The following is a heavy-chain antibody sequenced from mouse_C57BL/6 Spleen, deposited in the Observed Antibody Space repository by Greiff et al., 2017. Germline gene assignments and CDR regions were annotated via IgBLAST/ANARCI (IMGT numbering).Heavy chain of an antibody. Sequence: LQESGPELVKPGASVKISCKASGYAFSSSWMNWVKQRPGKGLEWIGRIYPGDGDTNYNGKFKGKATLTADKSSSTAYMQLSSLTSEDSAVYFCARSRHYGSSSWYFDVWGTGTTVTVSS. CDR1: GYAFSSSW. J-gene: IGHJ1*03. CDR3: ARSRHYGSSSWYFDV. V-gene: IGHV1-82*01. CDR2: IYPGDGDT. D-gene: IGHD1-1*01.